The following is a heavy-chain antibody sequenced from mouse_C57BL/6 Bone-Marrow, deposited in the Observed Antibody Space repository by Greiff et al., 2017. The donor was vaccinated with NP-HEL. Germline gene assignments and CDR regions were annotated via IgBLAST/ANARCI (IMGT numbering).Heavy chain of an antibody. CDR2: IYPGDGDT. J-gene: IGHJ2*01. CDR3: ARIPTPHYFDY. D-gene: IGHD1-1*01. CDR1: GYAFSSSW. Sequence: VKLQQSGPELVKPGASVKISCKASGYAFSSSWMNWVKQRPGKGLEWIGRIYPGDGDTNYNGKFKGKATLTADKSSSTAYMQLSSLTSEDSAVYFCARIPTPHYFDYWGQGTTLTVSS. V-gene: IGHV1-82*01.